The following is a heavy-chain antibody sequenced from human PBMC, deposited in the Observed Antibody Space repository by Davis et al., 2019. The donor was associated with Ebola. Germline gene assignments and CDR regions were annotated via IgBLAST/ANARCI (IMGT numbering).Heavy chain of an antibody. V-gene: IGHV1-69*06. Sequence: SVKVSCKASGGTFSSYAISWVRQAAGQGLEWMGGIIPIFGTANYAQKFQGRVTITADKSTSTAYMELSSLRSEDTAVYYCARVTTTVLDWYFDLWGRGTLVTVSS. CDR3: ARVTTTVLDWYFDL. D-gene: IGHD4-17*01. CDR1: GGTFSSYA. CDR2: IIPIFGTA. J-gene: IGHJ2*01.